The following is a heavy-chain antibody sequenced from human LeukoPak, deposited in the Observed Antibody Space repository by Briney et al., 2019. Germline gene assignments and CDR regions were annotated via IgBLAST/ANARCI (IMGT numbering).Heavy chain of an antibody. D-gene: IGHD4-17*01. CDR2: INHSGST. Sequence: SETLSLTCGAYGGSFSGYYWSWIRQPPGKGLEWIGEINHSGSTNYNPSLKSRVTISVDTSKNQFSLKLSSVTAADTAVYYCARVPRRRPDNGLPKIDYWGRGTLVTVSS. J-gene: IGHJ4*02. V-gene: IGHV4-34*01. CDR1: GGSFSGYY. CDR3: ARVPRRRPDNGLPKIDY.